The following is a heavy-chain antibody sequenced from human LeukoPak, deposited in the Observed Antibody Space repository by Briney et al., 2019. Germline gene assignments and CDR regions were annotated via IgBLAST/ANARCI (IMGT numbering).Heavy chain of an antibody. D-gene: IGHD3-10*01. V-gene: IGHV3-21*01. CDR3: AREWFGTAIRDAFDI. Sequence: PGGSLRLSCAASGFTFSSYAMSWVRQAPGKGLEWVSSISSSSSYIYYADSVKGRFTISRDNSKNTLYLQMNSLKPEDTAVYYCAREWFGTAIRDAFDIWGQGTMVTVSS. CDR2: ISSSSSYI. J-gene: IGHJ3*02. CDR1: GFTFSSYA.